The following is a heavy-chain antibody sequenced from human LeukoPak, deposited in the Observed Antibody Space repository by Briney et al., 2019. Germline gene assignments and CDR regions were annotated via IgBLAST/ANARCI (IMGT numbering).Heavy chain of an antibody. CDR1: GFTFSSYG. Sequence: GGTLRLSCAASGFTFSSYGMSWVRQAPGKGLEWVSAISGSGGSTYYADSVKGRFTISRDNSKNTLYLQMSSLRAEDTAVYYCAKKARYRGANWFDPWGQGTLVTVSS. CDR3: AKKARYRGANWFDP. D-gene: IGHD3-10*01. J-gene: IGHJ5*02. V-gene: IGHV3-23*01. CDR2: ISGSGGST.